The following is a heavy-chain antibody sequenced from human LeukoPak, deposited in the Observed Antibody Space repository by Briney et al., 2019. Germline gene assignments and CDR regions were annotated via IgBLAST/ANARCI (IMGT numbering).Heavy chain of an antibody. J-gene: IGHJ4*02. V-gene: IGHV3-7*01. CDR1: GFTFSTYW. CDR3: TRSRFYFDY. Sequence: GGSLRLSCAASGFTFSTYWMSWVRQAPGKGLEWVDNIKEDGSEKNYVDSVKGRFTISRDNAKNSLYLQMNSLRAEDTAVYYCTRSRFYFDYWGQGTLVTVSS. CDR2: IKEDGSEK. D-gene: IGHD4-17*01.